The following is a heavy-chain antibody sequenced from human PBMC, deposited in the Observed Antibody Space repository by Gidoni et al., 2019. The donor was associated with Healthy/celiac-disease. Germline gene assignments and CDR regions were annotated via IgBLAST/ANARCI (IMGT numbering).Heavy chain of an antibody. Sequence: EVQLLQSGAEVKQPGESLKISCKGSGYSFTSYWIGWVRQMPGKGLEWMGISYPGDSDTRYSPSFQGQVTISADKSISTAYLQWSSLKASDTAMYYCARREDSSGWYLGAFDIWGQGTMVTVSS. CDR1: GYSFTSYW. CDR2: SYPGDSDT. J-gene: IGHJ3*02. D-gene: IGHD6-19*01. V-gene: IGHV5-51*03. CDR3: ARREDSSGWYLGAFDI.